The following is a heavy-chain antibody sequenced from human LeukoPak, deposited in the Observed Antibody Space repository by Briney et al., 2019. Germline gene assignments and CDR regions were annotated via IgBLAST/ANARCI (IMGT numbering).Heavy chain of an antibody. CDR2: IYYSGST. J-gene: IGHJ4*02. V-gene: IGHV4-59*01. CDR1: GGSISSYY. CDR3: ARIAHDSHLGYFDY. D-gene: IGHD3-22*01. Sequence: SETLSLTCTVSGGSISSYYWSWIRQPPGKGLEWIGYIYYSGSTNYNPSLKSRVTISVDTSKNQFSLKLSSVTAADTAVYYCARIAHDSHLGYFDYWGQGTLVTVSS.